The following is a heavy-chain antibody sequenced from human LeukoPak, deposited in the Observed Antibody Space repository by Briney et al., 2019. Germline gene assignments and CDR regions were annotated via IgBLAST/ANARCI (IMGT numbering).Heavy chain of an antibody. V-gene: IGHV3-7*01. CDR1: GLTFTTYW. Sequence: GGPLRLSCVASGLTFTTYWVTWVRQAPGRGLEWVANIKEDGSAKYYVDSVKGRFTISRDNAKNSLYLQMNSLRAEDTALYYCARDLRDTYTIDYWGQGTLVTVSS. J-gene: IGHJ4*02. D-gene: IGHD3-9*01. CDR3: ARDLRDTYTIDY. CDR2: IKEDGSAK.